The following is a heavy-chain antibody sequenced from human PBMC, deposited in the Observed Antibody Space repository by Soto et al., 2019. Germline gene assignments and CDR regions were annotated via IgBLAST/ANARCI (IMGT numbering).Heavy chain of an antibody. J-gene: IGHJ6*02. CDR3: ARVPDV. V-gene: IGHV4-39*07. CDR2: IYYSGSS. CDR1: GGSISSINDY. Sequence: PSETLSLTCTVSGGSISSINDYWGWIRQPPGKGLEWIGSIYYSGSSYYNPSLKSRVTISVDTSKNQFSLKLNSVTAADTAVYYCARVPDVWGQGTTVTVSS.